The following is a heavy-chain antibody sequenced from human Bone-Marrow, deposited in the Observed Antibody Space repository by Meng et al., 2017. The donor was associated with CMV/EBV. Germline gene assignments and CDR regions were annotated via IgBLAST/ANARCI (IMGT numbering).Heavy chain of an antibody. V-gene: IGHV3-21*01. CDR3: ARDRVEYYDFWSGYYGSERRNWFDP. D-gene: IGHD3-3*01. CDR1: GFTVSSNY. CDR2: ISSSSSYI. Sequence: GESLKISCAASGFTVSSNYMSWVRQAPGKGLEWVSSISSSSSYIYYADSVKGRFTISRDNAKNSLYPQMNSLRAEDTAVYYCARDRVEYYDFWSGYYGSERRNWFDPWGQGTLVTVSS. J-gene: IGHJ5*02.